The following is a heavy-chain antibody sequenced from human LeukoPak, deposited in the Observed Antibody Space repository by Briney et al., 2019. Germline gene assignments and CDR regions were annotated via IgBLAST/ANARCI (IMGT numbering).Heavy chain of an antibody. CDR2: IWYDGSDK. Sequence: GGSLRLSCAASGFTFSSYGMRWVRQAPGKGLEWVAVIWYDGSDKYYADSVKGRFTISRDNSKSTLYLQMSSLRAEDTAVYYCARTNLFVDTAVNDAFDVWGQGTMVIVSS. CDR1: GFTFSSYG. V-gene: IGHV3-33*01. CDR3: ARTNLFVDTAVNDAFDV. J-gene: IGHJ3*01. D-gene: IGHD5-18*01.